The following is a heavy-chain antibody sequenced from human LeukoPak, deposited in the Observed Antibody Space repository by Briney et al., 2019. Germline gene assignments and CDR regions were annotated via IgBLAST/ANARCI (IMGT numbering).Heavy chain of an antibody. D-gene: IGHD3-10*01. CDR1: GGSFSGYY. V-gene: IGHV4-34*01. J-gene: IGHJ4*02. CDR3: ARGLGGPFDY. CDR2: INHSGST. Sequence: SETQSLTCAVYGGSFSGYYWSWIRQPPGKGLEWIGEINHSGSTNYNPSLKSRVTISVDTSKNQFSLKLSSVTAADTAVYYCARGLGGPFDYWGQGTLVTVSS.